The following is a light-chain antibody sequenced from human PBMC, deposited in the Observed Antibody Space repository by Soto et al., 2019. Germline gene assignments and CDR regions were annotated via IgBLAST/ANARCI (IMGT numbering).Light chain of an antibody. CDR1: SSDVWSYNL. CDR3: SSYTNINTRACV. J-gene: IGLJ1*01. Sequence: QSVLTQPASVSGSPGQSITISCTGTSSDVWSYNLVSWYQQHPGKAPKLIIYEVTDRPSGVSNRFSGSKSGNTASLTISGLQAEDEAEYYCSSYTNINTRACVFGTGTKVTVL. V-gene: IGLV2-14*02. CDR2: EVT.